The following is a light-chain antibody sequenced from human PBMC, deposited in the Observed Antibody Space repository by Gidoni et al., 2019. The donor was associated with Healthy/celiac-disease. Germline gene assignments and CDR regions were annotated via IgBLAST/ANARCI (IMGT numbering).Light chain of an antibody. V-gene: IGKV1-39*01. J-gene: IGKJ4*01. CDR3: QQSYSTPWA. CDR2: AAS. Sequence: DIQITQSPYPLSASVGERVTITWRASQRISSYLNWYQQKPGKAPQLLFYAASSLQRVVPCRFSGRGSGTDFTLTISSLQPEDLVTYYCQQSYSTPWAFGGGTKVEIK. CDR1: QRISSY.